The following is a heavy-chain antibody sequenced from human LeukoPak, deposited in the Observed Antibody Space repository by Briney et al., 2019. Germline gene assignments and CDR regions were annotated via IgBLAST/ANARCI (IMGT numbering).Heavy chain of an antibody. CDR1: GYTFTGYY. Sequence: ASVKVSCKASGYTFTGYYMHWVRQAPGQGLEWMGWINPNSGGTNYAQKFQGRVTMTRDTSISTAYMELSRLRSDDTAVYYCARGARGIAVAGTIADYWGQGTLVTVSS. CDR3: ARGARGIAVAGTIADY. V-gene: IGHV1-2*02. J-gene: IGHJ4*02. D-gene: IGHD6-19*01. CDR2: INPNSGGT.